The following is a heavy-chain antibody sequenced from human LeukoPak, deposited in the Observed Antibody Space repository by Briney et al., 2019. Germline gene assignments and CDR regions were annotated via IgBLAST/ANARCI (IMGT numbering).Heavy chain of an antibody. V-gene: IGHV1-69*13. CDR1: GGTFSSYA. CDR2: IITIFGTA. J-gene: IGHJ6*03. CDR3: ARGQEATYYYYYYMDV. Sequence: ASVKVSCKASGGTFSSYAISWVRQAPGQGLEWMGGIITIFGTAKYAQKFQGRVTITADESTSTAYMELSSLRAEDTAVYYCARGQEATYYYYYYMDVWGKGTTVTVSS.